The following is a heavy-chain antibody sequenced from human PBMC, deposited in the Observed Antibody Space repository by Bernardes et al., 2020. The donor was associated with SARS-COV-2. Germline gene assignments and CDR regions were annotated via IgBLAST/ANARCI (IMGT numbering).Heavy chain of an antibody. CDR1: GFTFSSYG. V-gene: IGHV3-33*01. J-gene: IGHJ6*02. CDR3: ARDSHYYDSSGYYYPDYYYYGMDV. D-gene: IGHD3-22*01. Sequence: GGSLRLSCAASGFTFSSYGMHWVRQAPGKGLEWVAVIWYDGSNKYYADSVKGRFTISRDNSKNTLYLQMNSLRAEDTAVYYCARDSHYYDSSGYYYPDYYYYGMDVWGQGTTVTVSS. CDR2: IWYDGSNK.